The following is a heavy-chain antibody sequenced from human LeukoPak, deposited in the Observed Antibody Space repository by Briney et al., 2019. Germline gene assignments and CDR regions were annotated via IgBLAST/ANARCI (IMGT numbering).Heavy chain of an antibody. J-gene: IGHJ4*02. CDR3: ARKVRYYYDSSGYPFDY. V-gene: IGHV4-34*01. D-gene: IGHD3-22*01. CDR1: GGSFSGYY. CDR2: INHSGST. Sequence: SETLSLTWAVYGGSFSGYYWSWIRQPPGKGLEWIGEINHSGSTNYNPSLKSRVTISVDTSKNQFSLKLSSVTAADTAVYYCARKVRYYYDSSGYPFDYWGQGTLVTVSS.